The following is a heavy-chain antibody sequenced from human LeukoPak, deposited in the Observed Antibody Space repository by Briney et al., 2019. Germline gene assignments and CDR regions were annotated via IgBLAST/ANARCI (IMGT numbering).Heavy chain of an antibody. CDR2: MNPNSGNT. CDR1: GYTFTSYG. Sequence: ASVKVSCKASGYTFTSYGISWVRQAPGQGLEWMGWMNPNSGNTGYAQKFQGRVTITRNTSISTAYMELSSLRSEDTAVYYCARAGSSGDFDYWGQGTLVTVSS. V-gene: IGHV1-8*03. D-gene: IGHD3-10*01. CDR3: ARAGSSGDFDY. J-gene: IGHJ4*02.